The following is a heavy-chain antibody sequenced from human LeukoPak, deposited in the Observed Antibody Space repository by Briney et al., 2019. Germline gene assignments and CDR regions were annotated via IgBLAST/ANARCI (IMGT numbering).Heavy chain of an antibody. D-gene: IGHD2-2*01. CDR2: IKQDGSEK. CDR3: VRGLVVGPSAHSAIFDY. V-gene: IGHV3-7*01. J-gene: IGHJ4*02. CDR1: GFTLSNCW. Sequence: GGSLRLSCAASGFTLSNCWMSWVRQAPGKGLEWVANIKQDGSEKYYVDSVKGRFTISRDNAKSSLYLQMNGLRAEDTAVYYCVRGLVVGPSAHSAIFDYWGQGTLVTVSS.